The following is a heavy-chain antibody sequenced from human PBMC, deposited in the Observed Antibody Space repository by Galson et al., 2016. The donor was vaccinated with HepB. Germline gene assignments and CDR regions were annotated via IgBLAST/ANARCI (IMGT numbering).Heavy chain of an antibody. CDR3: ARGQDGDSQQRPLGY. D-gene: IGHD4-11*01. CDR1: GASISSSTW. CDR2: TFHIRHT. J-gene: IGHJ4*02. Sequence: SETLSPTCAVSGASISSSTWWSWVRQPPGKGREWLGATFHIRHTKHKPSRKRRLTISVDKTKNQFSSKRSFVTASDTAVYYCARGQDGDSQQRPLGYWGQGTLVTVSS. V-gene: IGHV4-4*02.